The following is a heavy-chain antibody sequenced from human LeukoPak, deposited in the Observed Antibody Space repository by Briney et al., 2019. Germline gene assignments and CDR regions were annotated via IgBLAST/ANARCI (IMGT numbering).Heavy chain of an antibody. D-gene: IGHD4-17*01. CDR2: IKQDGSEK. CDR3: ARDPGYGDTGYDY. CDR1: GFTFSSYW. Sequence: GGSLRLSCAASGFTFSSYWMGWVRQAPGKGLEGVANIKQDGSEKYYVDSVKGRFTISRDNAKNSLYLQMNSLRAEDTAVYYCARDPGYGDTGYDYWGQGTLVTVSS. V-gene: IGHV3-7*01. J-gene: IGHJ4*02.